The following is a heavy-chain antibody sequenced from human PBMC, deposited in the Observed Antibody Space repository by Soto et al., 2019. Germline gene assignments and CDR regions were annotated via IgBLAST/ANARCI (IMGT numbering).Heavy chain of an antibody. V-gene: IGHV3-23*01. D-gene: IGHD6-19*01. Sequence: GGSLRLSCAASGFTFSSYAMSWVRQAPGKGLEWVSAISGSGGSTYYADSVKGRFTISRDNSNNTLYLQMNSLRAEDTAVYYCAKGYSSGWSFNWFDPWGQGTLVTVSS. CDR2: ISGSGGST. J-gene: IGHJ5*02. CDR1: GFTFSSYA. CDR3: AKGYSSGWSFNWFDP.